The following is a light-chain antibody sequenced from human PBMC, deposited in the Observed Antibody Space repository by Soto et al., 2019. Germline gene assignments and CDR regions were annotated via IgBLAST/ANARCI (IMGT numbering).Light chain of an antibody. J-gene: IGKJ1*01. CDR3: KQYNSYSWT. V-gene: IGKV1-5*01. CDR2: DAY. CDR1: QTISSW. Sequence: DIQMTQSPSTLSGSVGDRVTITCRASQTISSWLAWYQQKPGKAHKLLNYDAYSLESGVQSRFSGSGSGTEFTLTIRSLQPDDFATYYCKQYNSYSWTFGQGTKVDIK.